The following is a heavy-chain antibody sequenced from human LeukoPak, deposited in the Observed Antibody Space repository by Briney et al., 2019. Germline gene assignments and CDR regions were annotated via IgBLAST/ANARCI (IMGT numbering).Heavy chain of an antibody. D-gene: IGHD5-12*01. V-gene: IGHV1-46*01. Sequence: ASVKVSCKASGYTFTSYYMHWVRQPPGQGLEWMGIINPSGGSTSYAQKFQGRVTMTRDTSTSTVYMELSSLRSEDTAVYYCATQAVATPLDYWGQGTLVTVSS. CDR3: ATQAVATPLDY. CDR1: GYTFTSYY. CDR2: INPSGGST. J-gene: IGHJ4*02.